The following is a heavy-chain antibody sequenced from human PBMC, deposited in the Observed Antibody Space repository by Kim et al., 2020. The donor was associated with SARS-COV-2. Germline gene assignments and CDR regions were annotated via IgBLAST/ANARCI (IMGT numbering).Heavy chain of an antibody. J-gene: IGHJ6*02. V-gene: IGHV3-53*01. D-gene: IGHD3-10*01. CDR3: AGARVRGVIISGGMDV. CDR2: IYSGGST. Sequence: GGSLRLSCAASGFTVSSNYMSWVRQAPGKGLEWVSVIYSGGSTYYADSVKGRFTISRDNSKNTLYLQMNSLRAEDTAVYYCAGARVRGVIISGGMDVWGQGTTGTVSS. CDR1: GFTVSSNY.